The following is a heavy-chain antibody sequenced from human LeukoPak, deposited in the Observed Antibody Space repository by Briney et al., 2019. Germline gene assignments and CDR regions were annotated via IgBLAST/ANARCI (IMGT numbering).Heavy chain of an antibody. D-gene: IGHD3-9*01. V-gene: IGHV4-34*01. CDR2: ITYDGST. CDR1: GGSFDGYY. CDR3: ARSEGWLRPYYFDY. Sequence: SETLSLTCAVFGGSFDGYYWSWIRQPPGKGLEWIGEITYDGSTNYNPSLKSRVTISVDTSKNLFSLKLNSVTAADTAVYYCARSEGWLRPYYFDYWGQGTLVTVSS. J-gene: IGHJ4*02.